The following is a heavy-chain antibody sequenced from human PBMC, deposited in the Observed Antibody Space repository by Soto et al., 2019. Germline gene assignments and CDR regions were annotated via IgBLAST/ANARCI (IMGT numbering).Heavy chain of an antibody. D-gene: IGHD1-1*01. Sequence: SETLSLTCAVYGGFVTSGSYYWSWIRQPPGKGLERIGEMSLSGGTHFNPSLKSRVTIPVYTSKNQFTLKMSSVTAADTALYFCARVERGTATTVVDAFDIWGPGTMVTVSS. CDR3: ARVERGTATTVVDAFDI. CDR1: GGFVTSGSYY. CDR2: MSLSGGT. V-gene: IGHV4-34*01. J-gene: IGHJ3*02.